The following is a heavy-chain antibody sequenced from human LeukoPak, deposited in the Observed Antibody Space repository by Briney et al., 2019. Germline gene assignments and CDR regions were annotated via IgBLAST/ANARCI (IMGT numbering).Heavy chain of an antibody. CDR2: ISSSSSYI. Sequence: GGSLRLSCAASGFTFSSYSMNWVRQAPGKGLEWVSSISSSSSYIYYADSVKGRFTISRDNAKNSLYLQMNSLRAEGTAVYYCARDPAAYNWFGPWGQGTLVTVSS. CDR1: GFTFSSYS. CDR3: ARDPAAYNWFGP. V-gene: IGHV3-21*01. J-gene: IGHJ5*02. D-gene: IGHD2-2*01.